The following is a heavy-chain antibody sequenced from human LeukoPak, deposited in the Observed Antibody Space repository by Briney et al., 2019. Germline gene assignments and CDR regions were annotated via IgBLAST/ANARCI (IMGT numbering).Heavy chain of an antibody. D-gene: IGHD6-13*01. CDR2: IYYGGYT. Sequence: SETLSLTCTVSGGSISSNNYYWGWIRQPPGKGLEWIGSIYYGGYTYYNPSLKSRVTISVDTSKNQFSLKLSSVTAADTAVHYCATEIGRSSSWYLYYWGQGTLVTVSS. CDR3: ATEIGRSSSWYLYY. V-gene: IGHV4-39*07. CDR1: GGSISSNNYY. J-gene: IGHJ4*02.